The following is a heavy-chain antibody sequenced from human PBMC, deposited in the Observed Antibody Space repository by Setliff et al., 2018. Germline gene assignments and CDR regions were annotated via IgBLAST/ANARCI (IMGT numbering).Heavy chain of an antibody. Sequence: ASVKVSCKVSGYTLTELSMHWVRQAPGKGLEWMGGFDPEDGETIYAQKFQGRVTMTEDTSTDTAYMELSSLRSEDTAVYYCATADVIIAAAGNSKYILDYWGQGTLVTVSS. J-gene: IGHJ4*02. CDR3: ATADVIIAAAGNSKYILDY. V-gene: IGHV1-24*01. CDR2: FDPEDGET. D-gene: IGHD6-13*01. CDR1: GYTLTELS.